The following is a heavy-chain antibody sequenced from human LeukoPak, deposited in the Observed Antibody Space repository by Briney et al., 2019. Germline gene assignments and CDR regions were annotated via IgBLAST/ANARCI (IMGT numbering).Heavy chain of an antibody. D-gene: IGHD2-15*01. CDR1: GFTFSSYA. CDR3: AKASRTLVIVVVVAMDY. Sequence: PGGSLRLSCAASGFTFSSYAMSWVRQAPGKGLEWVSAISGSGGSTYYADSVKGRFTISRDNSKNTLYLQMNSLRAEDTAVYYCAKASRTLVIVVVVAMDYWGQGTLVTVSS. J-gene: IGHJ4*02. CDR2: ISGSGGST. V-gene: IGHV3-23*01.